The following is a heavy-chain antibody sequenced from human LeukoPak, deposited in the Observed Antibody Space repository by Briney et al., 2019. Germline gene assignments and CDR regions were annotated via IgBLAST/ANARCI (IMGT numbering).Heavy chain of an antibody. CDR1: GGSISSGGYY. Sequence: PSETLSLTCTVSGGSISSGGYYWSWIRQHPGKGLEWIGYIYYSGSTYYNPSLKSRVTISVDTSKNQFSLKLSSVTAADTAVYYCARGKASYDFWSGYYPVLGYYYYYYGMDVWGQGTTVTVSS. CDR3: ARGKASYDFWSGYYPVLGYYYYYYGMDV. J-gene: IGHJ6*02. D-gene: IGHD3-3*01. V-gene: IGHV4-31*03. CDR2: IYYSGST.